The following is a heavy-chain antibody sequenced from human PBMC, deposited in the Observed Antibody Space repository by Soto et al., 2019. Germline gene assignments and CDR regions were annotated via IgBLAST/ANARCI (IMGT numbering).Heavy chain of an antibody. V-gene: IGHV3-23*01. CDR3: AKEGGMGKTNWFDP. J-gene: IGHJ5*02. Sequence: PGGSLRLSCAASGFPFSSYALTWVRQAPGKGLEWVSTISGRGDSAYYADSVKGRFTISRDKSKNTLYLQMNSLRVEDTAVYYCAKEGGMGKTNWFDPWGQGTLVTVSS. CDR2: ISGRGDSA. CDR1: GFPFSSYA.